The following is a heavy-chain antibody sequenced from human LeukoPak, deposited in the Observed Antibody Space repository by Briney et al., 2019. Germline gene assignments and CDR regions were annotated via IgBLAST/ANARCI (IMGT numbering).Heavy chain of an antibody. J-gene: IGHJ3*01. CDR3: AREMPGDAFDL. Sequence: PSETLSLTCAVSGGSISGDGYSWTWIRQPPGKGLEWIGYIYHTGSTYYNPSHESRISISVDRSKNQFSLKVTSVTAADTAVYYCAREMPGDAFDLWGQGTMVTVSS. CDR1: GGSISGDGYS. V-gene: IGHV4-30-2*01. D-gene: IGHD2-2*01. CDR2: IYHTGST.